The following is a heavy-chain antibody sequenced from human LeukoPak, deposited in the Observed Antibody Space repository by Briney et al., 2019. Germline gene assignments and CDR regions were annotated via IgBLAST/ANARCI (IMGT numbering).Heavy chain of an antibody. J-gene: IGHJ4*02. CDR3: ARLDSPVVAASY. V-gene: IGHV5-51*01. D-gene: IGHD2-15*01. CDR1: GYRFTSYW. CDR2: IYAGDSDT. Sequence: GESLKISCEGSGYRFTSYWIGWVRQMPGKGLEWMGIIYAGDSDTRYSPSLQGQVTISADKSISTAYLQWSSLKASDTAMYYCARLDSPVVAASYWGQGTLVTVPS.